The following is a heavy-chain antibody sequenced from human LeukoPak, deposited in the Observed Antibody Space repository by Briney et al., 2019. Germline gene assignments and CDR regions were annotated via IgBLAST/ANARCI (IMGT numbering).Heavy chain of an antibody. J-gene: IGHJ4*02. CDR2: IYCSGST. D-gene: IGHD3-9*01. V-gene: IGHV4-59*01. CDR1: GGSISSYY. CDR3: ASYDILTGSADY. Sequence: SETLSLTCTVSGGSISSYYWSWIRQPPGKGLEWIGYIYCSGSTNYNPSLKSRVTISVDTSKNQFSLKLSSVTAADTAVYYCASYDILTGSADYWGQGTLVTASS.